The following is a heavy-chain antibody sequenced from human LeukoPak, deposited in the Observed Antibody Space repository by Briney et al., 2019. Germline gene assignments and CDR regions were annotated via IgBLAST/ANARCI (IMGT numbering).Heavy chain of an antibody. J-gene: IGHJ4*02. Sequence: GASVKVSCKASGYTFTGYYMHWVRQAPGQGLEWMGWINPNSGGTNYAQKFQGRVTMTRDTSISTAYMELSRLRSDDTAVYYCARDPSRGYSNYANSWGQGTLVTVSS. D-gene: IGHD4-11*01. CDR1: GYTFTGYY. CDR3: ARDPSRGYSNYANS. CDR2: INPNSGGT. V-gene: IGHV1-2*02.